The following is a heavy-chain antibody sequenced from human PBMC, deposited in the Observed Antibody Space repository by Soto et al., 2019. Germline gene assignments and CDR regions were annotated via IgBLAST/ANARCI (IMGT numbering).Heavy chain of an antibody. D-gene: IGHD5-12*01. CDR2: IYYSGST. J-gene: IGHJ4*02. CDR3: ARDVVATIRGDHYFDY. CDR1: GGSISSGDYY. Sequence: TLSLTCTVSGGSISSGDYYWNWIRQPPGKGLEWIGYIYYSGSTDYNPSLQSRVTISVDTSKNLVSLKLSSVTAADTAVYYCARDVVATIRGDHYFDYWGQGALVTVSS. V-gene: IGHV4-30-4*01.